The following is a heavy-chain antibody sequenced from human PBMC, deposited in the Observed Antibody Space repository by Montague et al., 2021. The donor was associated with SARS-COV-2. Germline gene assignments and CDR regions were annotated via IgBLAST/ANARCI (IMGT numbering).Heavy chain of an antibody. CDR2: ISTSSGYI. Sequence: SLRLSCAASGFPFSNYNMHWVRQAPGKGLEWVSSISTSSGYIYHADSVKGRFTVSRDNARNSLYLQMDSLRAEDTAVYYCARDTLATVRLCYDHGMDVWGQGTTVTVAS. J-gene: IGHJ6*02. CDR1: GFPFSNYN. D-gene: IGHD1-1*01. V-gene: IGHV3-21*01. CDR3: ARDTLATVRLCYDHGMDV.